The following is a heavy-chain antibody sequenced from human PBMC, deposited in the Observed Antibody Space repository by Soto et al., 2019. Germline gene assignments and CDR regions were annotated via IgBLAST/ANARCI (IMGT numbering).Heavy chain of an antibody. CDR1: GYTFTGYY. J-gene: IGHJ3*02. CDR2: INPNSGGT. CDR3: ARDRSYYDSSGYFTRKQPLSDAFDI. Sequence: GASVKVSCKASGYTFTGYYMHWVRQAPGQGLEWMGWINPNSGGTNYAQKFQGWVTMTRDTSISTAYMELSRLRSDDTAVYYCARDRSYYDSSGYFTRKQPLSDAFDIWGQGTMVTVSS. D-gene: IGHD3-22*01. V-gene: IGHV1-2*04.